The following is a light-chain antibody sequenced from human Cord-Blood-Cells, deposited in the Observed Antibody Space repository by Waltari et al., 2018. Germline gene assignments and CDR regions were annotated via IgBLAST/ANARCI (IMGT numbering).Light chain of an antibody. V-gene: IGLV2-14*03. CDR2: DVS. CDR1: SSDVGGFNY. J-gene: IGLJ3*02. Sequence: QSALTQPASVSGSPAQSITTSCTVTSSDVGGFNYVSRYQHHPGKAPKLMIYDVSQRPSGVSHRFSGSKSGNTASLTISGRQAEDEADYYCSSYTSSSRVFGGGTKLTVL. CDR3: SSYTSSSRV.